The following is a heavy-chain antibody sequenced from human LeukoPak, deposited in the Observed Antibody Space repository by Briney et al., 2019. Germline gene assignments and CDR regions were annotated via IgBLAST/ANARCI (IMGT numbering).Heavy chain of an antibody. V-gene: IGHV3-20*04. CDR2: INWNGGST. Sequence: GGSLRLSCAASGFTFDDYGMSWVRQAPGKGLEWVSGINWNGGSTGYADSVKGRFTISRDNAKNSLYLQMNSLRAEDTAVYYCARGPDYYYDSSGHYYFDYWGQGTLVTVSS. CDR1: GFTFDDYG. J-gene: IGHJ4*02. D-gene: IGHD3-22*01. CDR3: ARGPDYYYDSSGHYYFDY.